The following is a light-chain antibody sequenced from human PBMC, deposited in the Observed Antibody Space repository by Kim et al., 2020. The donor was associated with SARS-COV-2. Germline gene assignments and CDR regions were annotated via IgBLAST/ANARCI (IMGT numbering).Light chain of an antibody. Sequence: SVSPGKRATLSCRASQIVSSGYLAWYQQKPGQAPRLLIYGASSRATGIPDRFSGSGSGTDFTLTISRLEPEDIAVYYCQQYGSAPTFGGGTKLEI. CDR3: QQYGSAPT. CDR1: QIVSSGY. J-gene: IGKJ4*01. CDR2: GAS. V-gene: IGKV3-20*01.